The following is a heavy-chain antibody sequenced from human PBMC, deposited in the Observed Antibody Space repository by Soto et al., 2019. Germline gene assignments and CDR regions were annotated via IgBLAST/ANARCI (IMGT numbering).Heavy chain of an antibody. CDR3: TRAGRGYSYGYPLFDY. CDR1: GYTFTGYY. CDR2: INPNSGGT. J-gene: IGHJ4*02. Sequence: GASVKVSCKASGYTFTGYYMHWVRQAPGQGLEWMGWINPNSGGTNYAQKFQGRVTMTRDTSISTAYMELSRLRSDDTAVYYCTRAGRGYSYGYPLFDYWGQGTLVTVSS. V-gene: IGHV1-2*02. D-gene: IGHD5-18*01.